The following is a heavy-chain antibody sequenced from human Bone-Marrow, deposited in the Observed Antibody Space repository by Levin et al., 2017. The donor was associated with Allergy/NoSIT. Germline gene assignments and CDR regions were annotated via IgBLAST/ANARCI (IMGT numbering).Heavy chain of an antibody. V-gene: IGHV3-23*01. Sequence: GGSLRLSCAASEFPFSTYAMSWVRQAPGRGLEWVSGISTGSDSTYYADSVKGRFTISRDNSKNTLHLQMNSLRAEDTAVYYCSGGYDPFFGVWGSFDYWGPGTLVTVSS. J-gene: IGHJ4*02. D-gene: IGHD3-16*01. CDR2: ISTGSDST. CDR1: EFPFSTYA. CDR3: SGGYDPFFGVWGSFDY.